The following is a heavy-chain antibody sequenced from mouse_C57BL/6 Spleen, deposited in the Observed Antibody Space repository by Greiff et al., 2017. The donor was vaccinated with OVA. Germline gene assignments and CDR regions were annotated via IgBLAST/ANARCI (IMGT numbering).Heavy chain of an antibody. CDR3: TRAPYDYDVGYAMDY. CDR1: GFTFSSYA. V-gene: IGHV5-9-1*02. CDR2: ISSGGDYI. J-gene: IGHJ4*01. Sequence: DVKLQESGEGLVKPGGSLKLSCAASGFTFSSYAMSWVRQTPEKRLEWVAYISSGGDYIYYADTVKGRFTISRDNARNTLYLQMSSLKSEDTAMYYCTRAPYDYDVGYAMDYWGQGTSVTVSS. D-gene: IGHD2-4*01.